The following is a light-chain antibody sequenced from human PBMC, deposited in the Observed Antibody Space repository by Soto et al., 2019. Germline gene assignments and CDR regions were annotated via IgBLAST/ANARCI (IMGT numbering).Light chain of an antibody. Sequence: IVLTQSTGTLSLSPGERATPSCRASQSVSSSYLAWYQQKPGQAPRLLIYGASSRATGIPARFSGSGSGTEFTLTISSLQSEDFAVYYCQQYNNWWTFGQGTKVDIK. V-gene: IGKV3-15*01. CDR1: QSVSSSY. CDR2: GAS. CDR3: QQYNNWWT. J-gene: IGKJ1*01.